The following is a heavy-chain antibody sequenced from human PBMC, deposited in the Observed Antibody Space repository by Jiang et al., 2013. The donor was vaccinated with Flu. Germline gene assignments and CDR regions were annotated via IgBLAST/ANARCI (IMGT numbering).Heavy chain of an antibody. Sequence: SGAEVKKPGASVKVSCKASGYTFTSYGISWVRQAPGQGLEWMGWISAYNGNTNYAQKLQGRVTMTTDTSTSTAYMELRSLRSDDTAVYYCARTPTIFGGDGYYYGMDVWGQGTTVTVSS. V-gene: IGHV1-18*04. D-gene: IGHD3-3*01. CDR2: ISAYNGNT. CDR3: ARTPTIFGGDGYYYGMDV. J-gene: IGHJ6*02. CDR1: GYTFTSYG.